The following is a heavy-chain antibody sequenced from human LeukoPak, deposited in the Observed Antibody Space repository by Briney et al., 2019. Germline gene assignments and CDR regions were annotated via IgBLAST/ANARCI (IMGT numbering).Heavy chain of an antibody. CDR3: ARVGSFESSTDY. CDR1: GFTFSTYS. D-gene: IGHD2-2*01. V-gene: IGHV3-48*02. J-gene: IGHJ4*02. CDR2: ISSSRSTI. Sequence: GGSLRLSCAASGFTFSTYSMNWVRQAPGKGLEWVSYISSSRSTIYYADSVTGRFTISRDNAKNSLYLQMNSLRDEGTAVYYCARVGSFESSTDYWGQGTLVTVSS.